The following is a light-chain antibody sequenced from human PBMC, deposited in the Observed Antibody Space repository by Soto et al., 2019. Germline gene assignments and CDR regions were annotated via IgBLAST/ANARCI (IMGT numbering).Light chain of an antibody. CDR2: DVI. J-gene: IGLJ1*01. V-gene: IGLV2-14*03. CDR3: SSYTSSSTHV. Sequence: QSVLTQPASVSGSRGQSITISCTGTSSDVGAYNFVSWYQQHPGKLPKLMIFDVIRRPSGVSDRFSGSKSGNTASLTISGLQAEDEGDYYCSSYTSSSTHVFGSGTKLTVL. CDR1: SSDVGAYNF.